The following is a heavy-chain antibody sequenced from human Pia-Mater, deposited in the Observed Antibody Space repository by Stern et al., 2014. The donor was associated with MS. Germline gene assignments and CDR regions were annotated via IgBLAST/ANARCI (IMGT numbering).Heavy chain of an antibody. V-gene: IGHV1-69*17. CDR2: ISPTIGIS. CDR3: ARDGGGVDI. CDR1: GGTFSSYA. Sequence: QVQLVESGAEVKKPGSSVKVSCKASGGTFSSYAIRWVRQAPGQGLEWVGGISPTIGISNHAQKFQGRVPITADKSTNTGYMELSSLRSEDTALYYCARDGGGVDIWGQGTMVSVSS. D-gene: IGHD2-8*01. J-gene: IGHJ3*02.